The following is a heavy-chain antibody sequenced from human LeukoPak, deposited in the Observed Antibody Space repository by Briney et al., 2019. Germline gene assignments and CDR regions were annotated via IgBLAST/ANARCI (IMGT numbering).Heavy chain of an antibody. Sequence: SETLSHTCTVSGGSISSYYWSWIRQPPGKGLEWIGYIYTSGSTNYNPSLKSRVTISVDTSKNQYSLKLSSVTAADTAVYYCARHQRYSYGFDYWGQGTLVTVSS. V-gene: IGHV4-4*09. J-gene: IGHJ4*02. CDR3: ARHQRYSYGFDY. CDR1: GGSISSYY. D-gene: IGHD5-18*01. CDR2: IYTSGST.